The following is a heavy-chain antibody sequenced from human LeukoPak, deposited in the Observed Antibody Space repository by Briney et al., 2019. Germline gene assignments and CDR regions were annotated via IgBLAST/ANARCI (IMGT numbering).Heavy chain of an antibody. J-gene: IGHJ4*02. CDR3: ARDIGLIAVADGVDY. D-gene: IGHD6-19*01. CDR1: GFTFNTYG. Sequence: GRSLRLSCAASGFTFNTYGMHWVRQAPGKGLEWVAVISYDGSNKYYADSVKGRFTISRDNSKNTLYLQMNSLRAEDTAVYYCARDIGLIAVADGVDYWGQGTLVTVSS. V-gene: IGHV3-30*03. CDR2: ISYDGSNK.